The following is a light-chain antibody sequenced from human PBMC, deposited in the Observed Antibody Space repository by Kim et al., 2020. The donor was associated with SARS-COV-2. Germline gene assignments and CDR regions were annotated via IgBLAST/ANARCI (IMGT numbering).Light chain of an antibody. J-gene: IGKJ3*01. Sequence: DIVVTQSPLSLPVTPGEPASISCRSSQSLLHRNGDTYLAWYLQKPGQSLQLLIYLGSNRATGVPDRFSGSGSGTDFTLKISRVEAEDVGAHYCMQALQTYITFGPGTRMDIK. CDR1: QSLLHRNGDTY. CDR3: MQALQTYIT. V-gene: IGKV2-28*01. CDR2: LGS.